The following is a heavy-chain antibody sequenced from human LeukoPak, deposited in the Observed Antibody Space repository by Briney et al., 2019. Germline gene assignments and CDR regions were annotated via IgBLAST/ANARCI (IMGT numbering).Heavy chain of an antibody. CDR3: ARLVRGSRYFDY. J-gene: IGHJ4*02. Sequence: PSQTLSLTCTVSGGSISSGGYYWSWIRQHPGKGLEWIGYIYYSGSTYYNPSPKSRVTISVDTSKNQFSLKLSSVTAADTAVYYCARLVRGSRYFDYWGQGTLVTVSS. D-gene: IGHD3-10*01. CDR2: IYYSGST. V-gene: IGHV4-31*03. CDR1: GGSISSGGYY.